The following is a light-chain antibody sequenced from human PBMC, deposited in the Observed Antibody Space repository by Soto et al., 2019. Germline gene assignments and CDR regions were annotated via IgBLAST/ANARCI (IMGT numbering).Light chain of an antibody. Sequence: EIVLTQSPGTLSLSPLEISTLSWSASQSVSNYFAWYQQKPGQAPRLLIYGASSRATGIPDRFSGRGSGTDFTLTITRLEPEDFAMYYCQQYEISPPITFGQGTRLEIK. J-gene: IGKJ5*01. CDR1: QSVSNY. CDR2: GAS. CDR3: QQYEISPPIT. V-gene: IGKV3-20*01.